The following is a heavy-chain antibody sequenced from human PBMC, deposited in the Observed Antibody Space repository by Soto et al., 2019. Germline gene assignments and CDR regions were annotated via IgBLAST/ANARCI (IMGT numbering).Heavy chain of an antibody. CDR2: TVVGTGNT. Sequence: SVKVSCKTSGFTFTGSAVHWVRQARGQRLEWIGWTVVGTGNTNYVQKFQGRVTMTRDTSISTAYMELRRLTYDDTAVYYCARDLPIVGTTTWDYWGQGTLVTVSS. J-gene: IGHJ4*02. CDR3: ARDLPIVGTTTWDY. V-gene: IGHV1-58*01. D-gene: IGHD1-26*01. CDR1: GFTFTGSA.